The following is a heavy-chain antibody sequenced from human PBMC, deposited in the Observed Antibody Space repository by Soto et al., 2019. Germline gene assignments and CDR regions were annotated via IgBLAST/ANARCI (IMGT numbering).Heavy chain of an antibody. CDR1: GFNVGSFA. D-gene: IGHD1-20*01. J-gene: IGHJ4*02. CDR2: ISVSDAFI. V-gene: IGHV3-23*01. CDR3: TRETVAGITGLDY. Sequence: GGSLRLSCAASGFNVGSFAVNWVRQAPGKGLEWVSGISVSDAFIYYADSVRGRFSISRDASENILYLQMNSLRVDDTALYYCTRETVAGITGLDYWGPGTLVTVSS.